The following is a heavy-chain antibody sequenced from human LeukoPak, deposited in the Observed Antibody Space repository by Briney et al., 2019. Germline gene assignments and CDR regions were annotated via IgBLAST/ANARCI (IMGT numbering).Heavy chain of an antibody. J-gene: IGHJ4*02. CDR2: IYHSGST. CDR1: GYSISSGYY. D-gene: IGHD2-15*01. V-gene: IGHV4-38-2*02. Sequence: PSETLSLTCTVSGYSISSGYYWGWIRQPPGKGLEWIGSIYHSGSTYYNPSLKSRVTISVDTSKNQFSLKLSSVTAADTAVYYCARGYCSGGSCFDYWGQGTLVTVSS. CDR3: ARGYCSGGSCFDY.